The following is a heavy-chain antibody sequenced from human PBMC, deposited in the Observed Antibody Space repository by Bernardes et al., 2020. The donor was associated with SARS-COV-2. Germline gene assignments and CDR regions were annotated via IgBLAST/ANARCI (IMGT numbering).Heavy chain of an antibody. J-gene: IGHJ4*02. CDR3: VRDNTDGGLDFDY. V-gene: IGHV3-74*01. Sequence: GHVRRSCAASGFTFSTYWMHWVRQVPGKGPVWVSRINPDGSFTIYTDSVKGRFTISRDNAKSALYLQMNSLRPEDTPIYYFVRDNTDGGLDFDYWGQVTLVTVSS. CDR2: INPDGSFT. D-gene: IGHD2-8*02. CDR1: GFTFSTYW.